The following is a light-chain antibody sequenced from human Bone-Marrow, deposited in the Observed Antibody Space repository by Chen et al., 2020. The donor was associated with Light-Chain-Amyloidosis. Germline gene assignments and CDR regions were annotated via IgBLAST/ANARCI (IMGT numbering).Light chain of an antibody. CDR3: QVWDRRSDRPV. CDR1: NIGSTS. J-gene: IGLJ3*02. V-gene: IGLV3-21*02. CDR2: DDS. Sequence: SYVLTQPSSVSVAPGQTAMIACGGNNIGSTSVHWYQQTPGQAPLLVVYDDSDRPSGIPERLSGYNSGNPAPLTISRVEAGDEADYYCQVWDRRSDRPVFGGGTKLTVL.